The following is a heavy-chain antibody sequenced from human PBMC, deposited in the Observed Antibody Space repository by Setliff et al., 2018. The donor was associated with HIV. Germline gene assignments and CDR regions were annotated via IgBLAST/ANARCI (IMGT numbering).Heavy chain of an antibody. Sequence: SGPTLVNPTQTLTLTCTFSGFSLSTSEVGVGWIRQPPGEALEWLALIFWNDDKRLSPSLRSRISITKDTSKNQVVLTMTNMDPVDTATYYCIYSSDWHTSRSCDFWGQGALVTVSS. CDR2: IFWNDDK. CDR1: GFSLSTSEVG. V-gene: IGHV2-5*01. D-gene: IGHD3-9*01. J-gene: IGHJ4*02. CDR3: IYSSDWHTSRSCDF.